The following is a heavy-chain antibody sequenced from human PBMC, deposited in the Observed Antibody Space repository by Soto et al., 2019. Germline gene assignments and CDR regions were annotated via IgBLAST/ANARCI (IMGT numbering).Heavy chain of an antibody. J-gene: IGHJ6*02. D-gene: IGHD1-1*01. CDR1: GDSVSRNSAA. CDR3: ARDTVERPYYYYYFAMDV. V-gene: IGHV6-1*01. Sequence: SQTLSLTCAISGDSVSRNSAAWNWIRQSPSRGLEWLGRTYYRSKWYNDYAVSVNSRITINPDTSKNQFSLHLNSVTPEDTAVYYCARDTVERPYYYYYFAMDVWGQGTTVTVSS. CDR2: TYYRSKWYN.